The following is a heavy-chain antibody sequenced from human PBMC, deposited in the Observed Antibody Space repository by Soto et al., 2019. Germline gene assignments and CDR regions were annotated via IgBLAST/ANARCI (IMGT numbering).Heavy chain of an antibody. Sequence: GGSLRLSCAASGFTFSDYYMSWIRQAPGKGLEWVSYISSSSSYTNYADSVKGRFTISRDNAKNSLYLQMNSLRAEDTAVYYCARTLFGDYVRRDLDYWGQGTLVTVSS. CDR1: GFTFSDYY. CDR3: ARTLFGDYVRRDLDY. CDR2: ISSSSSYT. J-gene: IGHJ4*02. D-gene: IGHD4-17*01. V-gene: IGHV3-11*06.